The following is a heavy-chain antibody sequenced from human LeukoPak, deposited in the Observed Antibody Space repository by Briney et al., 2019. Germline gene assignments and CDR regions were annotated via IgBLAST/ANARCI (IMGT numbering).Heavy chain of an antibody. V-gene: IGHV4-4*07. CDR3: ARDWSSVVPASQGYFQH. J-gene: IGHJ1*01. D-gene: IGHD2-21*02. CDR1: GGSISSHY. Sequence: SETLSLTCTVSGGSISSHYWSWIRQPAGKGLEWIGRIYTSGSTNYNPSLKSRVTISVDTSKNQFSLKLSSVTAADTAVYYCARDWSSVVPASQGYFQHWGQGTLVTVSS. CDR2: IYTSGST.